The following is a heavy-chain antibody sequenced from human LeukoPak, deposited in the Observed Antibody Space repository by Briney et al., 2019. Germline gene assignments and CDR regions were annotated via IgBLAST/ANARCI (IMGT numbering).Heavy chain of an antibody. CDR3: ARAVPSWGWCFDL. CDR2: ISSSSSII. Sequence: GGSLRLSCAASGFTFSSYSMNWVRQAPGKGLEWVSYISSSSSIIYYADSVKGRFTISRDNAKNSLYLQMNSLRAEDTAVYYCARAVPSWGWCFDLWGRGTLVTVSS. D-gene: IGHD7-27*01. V-gene: IGHV3-48*04. J-gene: IGHJ2*01. CDR1: GFTFSSYS.